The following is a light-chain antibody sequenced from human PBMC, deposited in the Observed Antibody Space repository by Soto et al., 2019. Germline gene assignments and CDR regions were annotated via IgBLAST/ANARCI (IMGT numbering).Light chain of an antibody. Sequence: SVLTQPASAYSIPGQRVTISRNRSSSNIGSHTVNWFRQLPGAAPKLLIQTNDQRPSGVPDRFSGSKSGTSASLAISGLQSEDEADYFCAAWDDSLKGHVFGTGTKVTVL. CDR2: TND. CDR3: AAWDDSLKGHV. CDR1: SSNIGSHT. J-gene: IGLJ1*01. V-gene: IGLV1-44*01.